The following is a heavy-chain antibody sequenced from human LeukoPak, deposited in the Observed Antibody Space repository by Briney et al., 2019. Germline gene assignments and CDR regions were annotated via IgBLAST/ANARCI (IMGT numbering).Heavy chain of an antibody. CDR2: IRSDGSTK. J-gene: IGHJ3*02. Sequence: PGGSLRLSCAASGFTFSSYGMHWVRQGPGKGLEWVAFIRSDGSTKYYADSVKGRFTISRDNSKNTLYLQMNSLRAEDTAVYFCAKDPNGDFIGTFDIWGQGTMVTVSS. D-gene: IGHD4-17*01. CDR1: GFTFSSYG. CDR3: AKDPNGDFIGTFDI. V-gene: IGHV3-30*02.